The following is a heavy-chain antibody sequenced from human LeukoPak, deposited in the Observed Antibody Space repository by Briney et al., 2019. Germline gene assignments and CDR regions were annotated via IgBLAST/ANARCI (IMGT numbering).Heavy chain of an antibody. D-gene: IGHD3-22*01. CDR3: ASDSISMNAFEA. CDR1: GASFTTHY. Sequence: PSETLSLTCTVSGASFTTHYWSWIRQPPGKGLEWIGYISYIGSTNYSPSLKSRVTISIDTSKNEVSLKLTSVTAADTAVYYCASDSISMNAFEAWGQGTLVTVSS. V-gene: IGHV4-59*11. J-gene: IGHJ3*01. CDR2: ISYIGST.